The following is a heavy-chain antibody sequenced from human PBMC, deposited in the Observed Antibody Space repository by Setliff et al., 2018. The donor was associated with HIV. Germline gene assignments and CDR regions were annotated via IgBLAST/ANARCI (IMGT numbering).Heavy chain of an antibody. D-gene: IGHD6-13*01. J-gene: IGHJ6*02. Sequence: LSLTCAVSGGSISSTNWWSWVRQPPGKGLEWIGEIYHTGSTNYNPSLKSRVTISVDKPKNQFSLKLSSVTAADTAVYYCARGGGGSWLLYYGMDVWGQGTTVTVSS. CDR1: GGSISSTNW. CDR3: ARGGGGSWLLYYGMDV. CDR2: IYHTGST. V-gene: IGHV4-4*02.